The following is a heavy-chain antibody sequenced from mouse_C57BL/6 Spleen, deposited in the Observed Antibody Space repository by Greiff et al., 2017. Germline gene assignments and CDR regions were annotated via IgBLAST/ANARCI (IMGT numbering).Heavy chain of an antibody. CDR2: IYPRSGNT. CDR3: ARRDYYGSRGDAMDY. V-gene: IGHV1-81*01. D-gene: IGHD1-1*01. Sequence: VKLMESGAELARPGASVKLSCKASGYTFTSYGISWVKQRTGQGLEWIGEIYPRSGNTYYNEKFKGKATLTADKSSSTAYMELRSLTSEDSAVYFCARRDYYGSRGDAMDYWGQGTSVTVSS. J-gene: IGHJ4*01. CDR1: GYTFTSYG.